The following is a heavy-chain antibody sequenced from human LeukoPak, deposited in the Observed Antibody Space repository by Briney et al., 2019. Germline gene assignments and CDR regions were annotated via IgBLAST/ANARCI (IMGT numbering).Heavy chain of an antibody. CDR3: AKEHDLWHEEGNWFDT. CDR2: INDDTP. J-gene: IGHJ5*02. Sequence: GGSLRLSCTTSGFTFSPYSMSWVRQSPGKRLEWVSAINDDTPYYADSVKGRFTVSRDNSKDTLYLQLNSLRAEDTATYYCAKEHDLWHEEGNWFDTWGQGVLVTVSS. V-gene: IGHV3-23*01. D-gene: IGHD3-3*01. CDR1: GFTFSPYS.